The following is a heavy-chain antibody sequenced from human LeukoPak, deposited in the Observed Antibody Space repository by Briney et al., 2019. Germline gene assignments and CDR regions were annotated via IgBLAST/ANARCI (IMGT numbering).Heavy chain of an antibody. CDR2: IYYSGST. D-gene: IGHD3-22*01. CDR3: ARDRLGHATYYYDSSGYFEKKPDVFDI. Sequence: SETLSLTCTVSGGSISSYYWSWIRQPPGKGLEWIGYIYYSGSTNYNPSLKSRVTISVDTSKNQFSLKLSSVTAADTAVYYCARDRLGHATYYYDSSGYFEKKPDVFDIWGQGTMVTVSS. CDR1: GGSISSYY. J-gene: IGHJ3*02. V-gene: IGHV4-59*01.